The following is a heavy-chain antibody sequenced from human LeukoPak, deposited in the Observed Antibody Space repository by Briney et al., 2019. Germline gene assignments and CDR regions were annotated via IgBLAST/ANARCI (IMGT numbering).Heavy chain of an antibody. D-gene: IGHD4-17*01. CDR2: ISYDGSNK. CDR3: AKDGYDYGDYVDY. CDR1: GFTFSSYD. V-gene: IGHV3-30*18. Sequence: GGSLRLSCAASGFTFSSYDMHWVRQAPGKGLEWVAVISYDGSNKYYADSVKGRFTISRDNSKNTLYLQMNSLRAEDTAVYYCAKDGYDYGDYVDYWGQGALVTVSS. J-gene: IGHJ4*02.